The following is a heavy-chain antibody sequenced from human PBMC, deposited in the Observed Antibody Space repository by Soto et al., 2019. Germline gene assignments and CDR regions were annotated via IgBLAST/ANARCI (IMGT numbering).Heavy chain of an antibody. CDR1: GGSISSSNW. CDR3: ARANKYYYFYIDV. V-gene: IGHV4-4*02. CDR2: IYHSGTT. J-gene: IGHJ6*04. Sequence: QVQLQESGPGLVKPSGTLSLNRVVSGGSISSSNWWSWVRQSPGQGLEWIGEIYHSGTTNYNPSLRSRVTISVDKSKNLFSLILTSVTAADTAVYYCARANKYYYFYIDVWGKGTSVTVSS. D-gene: IGHD3-22*01.